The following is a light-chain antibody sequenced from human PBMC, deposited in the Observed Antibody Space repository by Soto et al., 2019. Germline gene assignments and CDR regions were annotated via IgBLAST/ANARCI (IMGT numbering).Light chain of an antibody. Sequence: DIQMTQSPSILSASVGERVTITCRANQTINSWLAWYQQKPGQAPKLLLYKASTLESGVPSRVSGCGSGTEFTLTSSSLQPDDFATYYCQQYDTLWTFGQGTKVEIK. V-gene: IGKV1-5*03. J-gene: IGKJ1*01. CDR2: KAS. CDR1: QTINSW. CDR3: QQYDTLWT.